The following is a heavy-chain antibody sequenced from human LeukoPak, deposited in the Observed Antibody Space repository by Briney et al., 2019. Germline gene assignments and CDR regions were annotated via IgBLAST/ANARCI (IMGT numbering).Heavy chain of an antibody. V-gene: IGHV1-2*02. D-gene: IGHD6-19*01. J-gene: IGHJ4*02. CDR1: GYTFTGYY. CDR3: ATSLPKYSSGWY. CDR2: INPNSGGT. Sequence: ASVKVSCKASGYTFTGYYMHWVRQAPGQGLEWMGWINPNSGGTNYAQKFQGRVTMTRDTSISTAYMELSSLRSEDTAVYYCATSLPKYSSGWYWGQGTLVTVSS.